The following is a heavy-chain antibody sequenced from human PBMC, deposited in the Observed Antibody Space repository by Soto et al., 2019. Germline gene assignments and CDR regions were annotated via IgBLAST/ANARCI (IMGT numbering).Heavy chain of an antibody. V-gene: IGHV4-39*07. Sequence: PSETLSLTCTVSGGSISSSSYYWGWIRQPPGKGLEWIGSIYYSGSTYYNPSLKSRVTISVDRSKNQFSLKLSSVTAADTAVYYCARESLVGATGVFDGLDYWGQGTLVTVSS. CDR3: ARESLVGATGVFDGLDY. CDR1: GGSISSSSYY. J-gene: IGHJ4*02. CDR2: IYYSGST. D-gene: IGHD1-26*01.